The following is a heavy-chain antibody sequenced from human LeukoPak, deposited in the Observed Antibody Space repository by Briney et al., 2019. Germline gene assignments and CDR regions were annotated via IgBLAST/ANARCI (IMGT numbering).Heavy chain of an antibody. CDR1: VGTFRRYA. Sequence: SANVSCKASVGTFRRYAISWVRQAAGQGREWMGRIIPILGVAKYAQKFQGRVTITADKSTSTAYMELSSLGSEDTALYCCARGDSSSWYVYFQHWGQGTLVTVSS. CDR3: ARGDSSSWYVYFQH. V-gene: IGHV1-69*04. J-gene: IGHJ1*01. CDR2: IIPILGVA. D-gene: IGHD6-13*01.